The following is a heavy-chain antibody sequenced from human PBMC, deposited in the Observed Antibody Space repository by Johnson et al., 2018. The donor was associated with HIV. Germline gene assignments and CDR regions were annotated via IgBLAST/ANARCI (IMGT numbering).Heavy chain of an antibody. Sequence: QVKLVESGGGVVQPGRSLRLSCAASGFTFSNYGMHWVRQAPGKGLEWVAVIWYDGSNKYYADSVKGRFTISRDNSKNTLYLQMNSLGAEDTAVYYCARDYYDSSGYYPLGAFDIWGQGTMGTVSS. D-gene: IGHD3-22*01. J-gene: IGHJ3*02. V-gene: IGHV3-33*01. CDR1: GFTFSNYG. CDR3: ARDYYDSSGYYPLGAFDI. CDR2: IWYDGSNK.